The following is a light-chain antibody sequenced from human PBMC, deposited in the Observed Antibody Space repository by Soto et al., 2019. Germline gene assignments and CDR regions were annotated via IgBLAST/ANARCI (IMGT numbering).Light chain of an antibody. CDR3: CSYAGSYV. CDR1: SSDVGSYNL. Sequence: QSVLTQPASVSGSPGQSITISCTGTSSDVGSYNLVSWYQQHPGKAPKLMIYEVSKRPSGVSNRFSGSKSGNTASLTISGLQAEDEADYYCCSYAGSYVFGTGTNVTV. V-gene: IGLV2-23*02. J-gene: IGLJ1*01. CDR2: EVS.